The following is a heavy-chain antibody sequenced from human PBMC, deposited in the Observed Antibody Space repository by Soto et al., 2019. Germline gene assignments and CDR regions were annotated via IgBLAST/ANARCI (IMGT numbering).Heavy chain of an antibody. CDR3: ARESRDGYNYGITYYFDY. V-gene: IGHV3-30-3*01. Sequence: QVQLAESGGGVVQPGRSLRLSCAASGFTFSRYAMHWVRQAPGKGLEWVAVTSYDGSNKDYADSVKGRFTISRDNSKNTXSLHMNSLRPEDTAVYYCARESRDGYNYGITYYFDYWGQGTLVTVSS. CDR2: TSYDGSNK. CDR1: GFTFSRYA. J-gene: IGHJ4*02. D-gene: IGHD5-12*01.